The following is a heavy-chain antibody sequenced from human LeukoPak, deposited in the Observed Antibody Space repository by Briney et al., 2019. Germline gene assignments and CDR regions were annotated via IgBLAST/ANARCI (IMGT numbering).Heavy chain of an antibody. D-gene: IGHD3-10*01. CDR3: ARPSYVSGSFFDY. J-gene: IGHJ4*02. V-gene: IGHV3-33*01. CDR2: IWYDGSND. CDR1: GFTFSQYA. Sequence: GGSLRLSCAASGFTFSQYAMHWVRQAPGKGLEWVAAIWYDGSNDYYADSVKGRFTISRDNSKNTLSLQMNSLRAEDTAVYYCARPSYVSGSFFDYWGQGTLVTVSS.